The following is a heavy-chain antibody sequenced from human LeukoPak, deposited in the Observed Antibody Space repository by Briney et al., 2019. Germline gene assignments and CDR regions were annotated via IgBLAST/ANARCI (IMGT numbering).Heavy chain of an antibody. CDR2: VNQDGGEK. J-gene: IGHJ4*02. CDR1: GFTFSSSL. CDR3: ASGRVTAVY. Sequence: GGSLRLSCAASGFTFSSSLMTWVRQAPGKGLEWVASVNQDGGEKNYVDSVKGRFTISRDNAKNSLYLQMNSLRTEDTAVCYCASGRVTAVYWGQGTLVTVSS. V-gene: IGHV3-7*03. D-gene: IGHD2-21*02.